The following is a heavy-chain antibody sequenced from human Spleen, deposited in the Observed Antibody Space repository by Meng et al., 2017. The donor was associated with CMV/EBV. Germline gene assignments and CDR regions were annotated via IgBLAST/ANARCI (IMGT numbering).Heavy chain of an antibody. D-gene: IGHD6-13*01. V-gene: IGHV1-2*06. CDR1: GYTFTGYY. Sequence: SGYTFTGYYMHWGRQAPGQGLEWMGRINPNSGSTNYAQKFQGRVTMTRDTSISTAYMELSRLRSDDTAVYYCARDEEYSSSWYWFDPWGQGTLVTVSS. CDR2: INPNSGST. J-gene: IGHJ5*02. CDR3: ARDEEYSSSWYWFDP.